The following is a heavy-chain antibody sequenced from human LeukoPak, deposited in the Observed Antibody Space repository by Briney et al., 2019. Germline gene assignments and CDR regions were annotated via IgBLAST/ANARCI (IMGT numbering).Heavy chain of an antibody. J-gene: IGHJ4*02. CDR2: IKQDGSEK. CDR3: ARGKLRDTYYDFWSGYYAALDY. V-gene: IGHV3-7*01. Sequence: GGSLRLSCVASGFTFSSYWMSWVRQAPGKGLEWVANIKQDGSEKYYVDSVKGRFTVSRGNSKNSLYLQMSSLRAEDTAVYYCARGKLRDTYYDFWSGYYAALDYWGQGTLVTVSS. CDR1: GFTFSSYW. D-gene: IGHD3-3*01.